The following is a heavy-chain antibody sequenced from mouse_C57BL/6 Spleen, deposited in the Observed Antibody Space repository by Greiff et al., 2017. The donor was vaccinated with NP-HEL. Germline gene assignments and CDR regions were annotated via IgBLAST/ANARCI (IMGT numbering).Heavy chain of an antibody. J-gene: IGHJ2*01. D-gene: IGHD2-3*01. Sequence: QVHVKQSGAELVKPGASVKMSCKASGYTFTTYPIEWMKQNHGKSLEWIGNFHPYNDDTKYNEKFKGKATLTVEKSSSTVYLELSRLTSDDSAVYYCARGSIYDGYLFDYWGQGTTLTVSS. CDR2: FHPYNDDT. V-gene: IGHV1-47*01. CDR1: GYTFTTYP. CDR3: ARGSIYDGYLFDY.